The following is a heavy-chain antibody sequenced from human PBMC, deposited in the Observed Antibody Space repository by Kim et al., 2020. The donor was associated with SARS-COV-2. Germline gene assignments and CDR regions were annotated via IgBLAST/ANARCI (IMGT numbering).Heavy chain of an antibody. CDR2: VFHRGST. J-gene: IGHJ2*01. CDR3: ARNDRSTVLWYFDL. V-gene: IGHV4-59*11. D-gene: IGHD4-4*01. Sequence: SETLSLTCNVSGGSISSHYWSWIRQPPGKGLEWIGYVFHRGSTKYNPSLKSRVTISVDTSKNQFSLKLSSVTAADTAVYYCARNDRSTVLWYFDLWGRGTLVSVS. CDR1: GGSISSHY.